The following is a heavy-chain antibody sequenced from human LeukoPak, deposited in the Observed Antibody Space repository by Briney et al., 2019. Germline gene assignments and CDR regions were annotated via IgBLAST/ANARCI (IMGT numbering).Heavy chain of an antibody. D-gene: IGHD5-24*01. CDR2: IYTSGST. J-gene: IGHJ3*02. V-gene: IGHV4-4*07. CDR3: ARARWLQFYWDDFDI. CDR1: GGSISSYY. Sequence: PSETLSLTCTVSGGSISSYYWSWIRQPAGKGLVWIGRIYTSGSTNYNPSLKSRVTMSVDTSKNQFSLKLSSVTAADTAVYYCARARWLQFYWDDFDIWGQGTMVTVSS.